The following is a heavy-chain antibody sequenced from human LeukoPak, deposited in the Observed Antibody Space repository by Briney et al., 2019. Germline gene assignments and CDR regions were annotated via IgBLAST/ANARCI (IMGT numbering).Heavy chain of an antibody. J-gene: IGHJ4*02. V-gene: IGHV3-23*01. CDR3: ARGVWEQPYFDY. Sequence: GGSLRLSCVVSGFTFSDYAMTWVRQAPGKGLQWVSSVSFTGDRTYYADSVKGRFTISRDISKNTLFLQMSSPRPEDTALYYCARGVWEQPYFDYWTQGTLVTVSS. CDR1: GFTFSDYA. D-gene: IGHD1-26*01. CDR2: VSFTGDRT.